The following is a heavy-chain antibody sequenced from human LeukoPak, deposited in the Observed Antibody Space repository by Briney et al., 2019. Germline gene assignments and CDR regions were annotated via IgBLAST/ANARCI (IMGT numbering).Heavy chain of an antibody. Sequence: GGSLRLSCAASGFTFGSYWMSWVRQAPGKGLEWVANIKQDGNEKYYVDSVKGRFTISRDNAKNSLYLQMNSLRAEDTAVYYCARDRSQGYYDFWSGYSGDYYFDYWGQGTLVTVSS. CDR3: ARDRSQGYYDFWSGYSGDYYFDY. D-gene: IGHD3-3*01. CDR1: GFTFGSYW. CDR2: IKQDGNEK. J-gene: IGHJ4*02. V-gene: IGHV3-7*01.